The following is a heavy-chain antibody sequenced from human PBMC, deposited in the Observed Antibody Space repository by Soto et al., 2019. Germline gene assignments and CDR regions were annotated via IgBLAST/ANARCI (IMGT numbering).Heavy chain of an antibody. CDR1: GYTFTSYD. CDR3: ARGPLLDYSNYIYYYYYYMDV. D-gene: IGHD4-4*01. Sequence: ASVKVSCKASGYTFTSYDINWVRQATGQGLEWMGWMNPNSGNTGYAQKFQGRVTMTRNTSISTAYMELSSLRSEDTAVYYCARGPLLDYSNYIYYYYYYMDVWGKGTTVTVSS. CDR2: MNPNSGNT. V-gene: IGHV1-8*01. J-gene: IGHJ6*03.